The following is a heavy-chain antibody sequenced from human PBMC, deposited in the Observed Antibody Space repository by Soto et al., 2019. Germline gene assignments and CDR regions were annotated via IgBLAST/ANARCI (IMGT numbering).Heavy chain of an antibody. CDR1: GGSISSYY. CDR3: ARLGREYSSSWYDPAYYYYMDV. D-gene: IGHD6-13*01. V-gene: IGHV4-59*08. J-gene: IGHJ6*03. CDR2: IYYSGST. Sequence: SETLSLTCTVSGGSISSYYWSWIRQPPGKGLEWIGYIYYSGSTNYNPSLKSRVTISVDTSKNQFSLKLSSVTAADTAVYYCARLGREYSSSWYDPAYYYYMDVWGKGTTVTVSS.